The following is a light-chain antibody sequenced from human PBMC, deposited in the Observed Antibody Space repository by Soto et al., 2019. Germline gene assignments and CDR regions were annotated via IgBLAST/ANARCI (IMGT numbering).Light chain of an antibody. CDR2: LTS. CDR1: QSLLYRNGNNY. CDR3: LQALPTPPT. Sequence: DVVMTQSPLSLPVTPGEPASISCRSSQSLLYRNGNNYLNWYLQKPGQSPQLLIYLTSYRASGVPDRFSGSGSGTDFTLKISRVEAEDVGVYSCLQALPTPPTFGQGTRLEIK. J-gene: IGKJ5*01. V-gene: IGKV2-28*01.